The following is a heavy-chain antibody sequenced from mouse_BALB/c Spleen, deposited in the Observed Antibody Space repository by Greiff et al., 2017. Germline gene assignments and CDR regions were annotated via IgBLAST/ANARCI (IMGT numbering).Heavy chain of an antibody. J-gene: IGHJ3*01. D-gene: IGHD2-4*01. V-gene: IGHV14-3*02. CDR3: ARSGYYDYDVAY. CDR2: IDPANGNT. CDR1: GFNIKDTY. Sequence: EVMLVESGAELVKPGASVKLSCTASGFNIKDTYMHWVKQRPEQGLEWIGRIDPANGNTKYDPKFQGKATITADTSSNTAYLQLSSLTSEDTAVYYCARSGYYDYDVAYWGQGTLVTVSA.